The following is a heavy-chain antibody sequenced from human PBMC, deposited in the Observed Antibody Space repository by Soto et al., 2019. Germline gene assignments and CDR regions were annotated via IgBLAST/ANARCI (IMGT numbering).Heavy chain of an antibody. Sequence: SETLSLTCTVSGGSISSYYWSWIRQPPGKGLEWIGYIYYSGSTNYNPSLKSRVTISVDTSKNQFSLKLSSVTAADTAVYYCAASEGSGSNYYYYYMDVWGKGTTVTVSS. CDR3: AASEGSGSNYYYYYMDV. D-gene: IGHD3-10*01. CDR2: IYYSGST. CDR1: GGSISSYY. V-gene: IGHV4-59*01. J-gene: IGHJ6*03.